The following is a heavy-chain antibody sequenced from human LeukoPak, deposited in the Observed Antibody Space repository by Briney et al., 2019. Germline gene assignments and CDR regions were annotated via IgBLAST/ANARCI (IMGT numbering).Heavy chain of an antibody. CDR3: AKGENSGSYFPDAFDI. J-gene: IGHJ3*02. V-gene: IGHV3-23*01. CDR1: GFTFSSYA. D-gene: IGHD1-26*01. Sequence: GGSLRLSCAASGFTFSSYAMSWVRQAPGKGLEWVSAISGSGGSTYYADSVKGRFTISRDNSKNTLYLQMNSLRAEDTAVYYCAKGENSGSYFPDAFDIWGQGTMVTVSS. CDR2: ISGSGGST.